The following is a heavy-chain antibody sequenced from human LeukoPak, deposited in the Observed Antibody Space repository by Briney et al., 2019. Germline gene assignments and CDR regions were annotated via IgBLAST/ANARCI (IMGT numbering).Heavy chain of an antibody. V-gene: IGHV4-38-2*02. CDR2: IYHSGST. CDR1: GYSISSGYY. J-gene: IGHJ4*02. Sequence: SETLSLTCTVSGYSISSGYYWGWIRQPPGKGLEWIGSIYHSGSTYYNPSLKSRVTISVDTSKNQFSLKLSSVTAADTAVYYCARDQRGGYSGYDRGDFDYWGQGTLVTVSS. D-gene: IGHD5-12*01. CDR3: ARDQRGGYSGYDRGDFDY.